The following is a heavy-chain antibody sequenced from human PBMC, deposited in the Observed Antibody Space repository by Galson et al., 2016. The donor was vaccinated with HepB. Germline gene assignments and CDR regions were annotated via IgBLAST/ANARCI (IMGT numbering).Heavy chain of an antibody. V-gene: IGHV1-69*13. CDR2: FIPIFRTA. CDR3: ARCHSSGWSACWFDP. D-gene: IGHD6-19*01. CDR1: GGTFSSHV. Sequence: SVKVSCKASGGTFSSHVISWVRQAPGQGLEWMGGFIPIFRTARYAQRFQGRVTITADESTSTVSMKLSSLRSEDTAVYYCARCHSSGWSACWFDPWGQGTLVTVSS. J-gene: IGHJ5*02.